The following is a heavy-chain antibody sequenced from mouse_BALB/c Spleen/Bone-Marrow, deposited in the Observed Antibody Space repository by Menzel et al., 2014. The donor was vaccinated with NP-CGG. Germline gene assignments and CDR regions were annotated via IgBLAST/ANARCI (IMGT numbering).Heavy chain of an antibody. CDR2: IIPAGGYT. Sequence: QVQLQQPGAELARPGASVKMSCKASGYTFTSYTMHWVKQRPGQGLDWIGYIIPAGGYTNYNQKFKDKATLTADKSSSTAYMQLSSLTSEDSAVYYCARAAYYRYDEGAWFAYWGQGTLVTVSA. CDR3: ARAAYYRYDEGAWFAY. CDR1: GYTFTSYT. J-gene: IGHJ3*01. V-gene: IGHV1-4*01. D-gene: IGHD2-14*01.